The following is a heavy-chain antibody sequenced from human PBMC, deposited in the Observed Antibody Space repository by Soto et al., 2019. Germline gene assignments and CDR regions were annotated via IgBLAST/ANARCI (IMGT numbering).Heavy chain of an antibody. CDR3: AKGGAASYGMDV. CDR2: ISGSGGST. D-gene: IGHD1-26*01. V-gene: IGHV3-23*01. J-gene: IGHJ6*02. CDR1: GFTFSISA. Sequence: GVSLRLSCAASGFTFSISAMSWACQAPGKGLEWVSAISGSGGSTYYADSVKGRFTISRDNSKNTLYLQMNSLRAEDTAVYYCAKGGAASYGMDVWGQGTTVTVSS.